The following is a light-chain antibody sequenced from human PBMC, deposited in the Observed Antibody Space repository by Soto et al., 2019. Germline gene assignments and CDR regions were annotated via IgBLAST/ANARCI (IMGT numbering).Light chain of an antibody. Sequence: QSVLTQPASAYESPGQSITISCTGTSSDVGGYNYVSWYQQHPGKAPKLMIYDVSNRPSGVSNRFSGSKSGNTASLTISGLQAEDVADYYCSSYTSSSTRLVFGTGTKVTV. CDR1: SSDVGGYNY. CDR3: SSYTSSSTRLV. J-gene: IGLJ1*01. CDR2: DVS. V-gene: IGLV2-14*01.